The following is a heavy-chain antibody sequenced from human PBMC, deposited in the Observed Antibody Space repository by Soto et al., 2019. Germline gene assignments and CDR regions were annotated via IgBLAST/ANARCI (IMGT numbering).Heavy chain of an antibody. V-gene: IGHV3-30*04. CDR2: ISSDGTNK. D-gene: IGHD1-26*01. CDR3: ASRVPHGTYGAPYFQH. J-gene: IGHJ1*01. Sequence: QVQLVESGGGVVQPGRSLRLSCAASGFTFSSYAMHWVRQAPGKGLECVAVISSDGTNKYYADSVKGRFTISRDNSKNTLYLQMNSLRAEDTAVYYCASRVPHGTYGAPYFQHWGQGTLVTVS. CDR1: GFTFSSYA.